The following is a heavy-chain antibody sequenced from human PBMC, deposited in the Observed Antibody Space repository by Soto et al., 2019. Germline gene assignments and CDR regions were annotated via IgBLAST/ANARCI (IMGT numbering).Heavy chain of an antibody. V-gene: IGHV4-31*03. CDR2: IYDSGST. D-gene: IGHD3-3*01. Sequence: PSEILSLTCTVSGGSISSGGYYWSWIRQPPGKGLEWIGYIYDSGSTYYNPSLKSRVTISVDTSKNQFSLKLSSVTAADTAVYYCARDGVTIFGAAMDVWGQGTTVTVSS. CDR1: GGSISSGGYY. J-gene: IGHJ6*02. CDR3: ARDGVTIFGAAMDV.